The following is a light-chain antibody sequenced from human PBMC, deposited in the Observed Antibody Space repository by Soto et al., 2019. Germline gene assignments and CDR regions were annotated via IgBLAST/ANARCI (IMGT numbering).Light chain of an antibody. CDR1: SSSIGSNY. CDR3: GTWGSSLSVYV. Sequence: QSVLTQPPSVSAAPGQMVTISCSGSSSSIGSNYASWYQQLPGTAPKLLIYENNKRPSGIPDRFSGSKSGTSATLGIAGLQTGDEADYYCGTWGSSLSVYVLGTGTKVTVL. J-gene: IGLJ1*01. CDR2: ENN. V-gene: IGLV1-51*01.